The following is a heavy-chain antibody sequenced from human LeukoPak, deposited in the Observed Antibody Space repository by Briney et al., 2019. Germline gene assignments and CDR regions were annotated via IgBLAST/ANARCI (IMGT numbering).Heavy chain of an antibody. J-gene: IGHJ3*01. CDR3: ASHNDAFDV. Sequence: SETLSLTCTVSGGSISSSYYYWGWNRQPPGRGREWIVSVFYSGSTYYNPSLKSRITIPVGTSKNQFSLKLSSVTAADTAVYYCASHNDAFDVWGQGTMVTVSS. CDR2: VFYSGST. V-gene: IGHV4-39*01. CDR1: GGSISSSYYY.